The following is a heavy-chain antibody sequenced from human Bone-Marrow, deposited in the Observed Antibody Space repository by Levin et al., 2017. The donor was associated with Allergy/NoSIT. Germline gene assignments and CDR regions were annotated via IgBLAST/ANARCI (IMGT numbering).Heavy chain of an antibody. Sequence: KVSCTGSGYKFPSYWIGWVRQRPGRGLEWMGIIYPGDSDTRYSPSFQGQVTISADKSISTAYLQWSSLKASDTAEYYCVRDNSYLDVWGQGTTVTVSS. CDR2: IYPGDSDT. D-gene: IGHD5-24*01. CDR3: VRDNSYLDV. CDR1: GYKFPSYW. V-gene: IGHV5-51*01. J-gene: IGHJ6*02.